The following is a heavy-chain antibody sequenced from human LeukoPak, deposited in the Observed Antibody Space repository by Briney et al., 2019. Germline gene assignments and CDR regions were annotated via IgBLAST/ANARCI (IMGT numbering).Heavy chain of an antibody. D-gene: IGHD3-10*01. Sequence: GGSLRLSCAASGFTFSSYAMSWVRQAPGKGLEWVSTISGSGGSTYYADSVKGRFTISRDNAKNSLYLQMNSLRAEDTAVYYCARTPDGSGNPYWGQGTLVTVSS. CDR3: ARTPDGSGNPY. CDR2: ISGSGGST. CDR1: GFTFSSYA. V-gene: IGHV3-23*01. J-gene: IGHJ4*02.